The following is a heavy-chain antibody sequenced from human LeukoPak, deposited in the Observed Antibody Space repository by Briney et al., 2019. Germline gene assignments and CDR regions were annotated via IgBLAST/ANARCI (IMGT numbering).Heavy chain of an antibody. CDR3: ARVRGYSYGIHFDY. V-gene: IGHV4-34*01. CDR1: GGSFSGYY. J-gene: IGHJ4*02. Sequence: SETLSLTCAVYGGSFSGYYWSCIRQPPGKGLEWIGEINHSGSTNYNPSLKSRVTISVDTSKNQFSLKLSSVTAADTAVYYCARVRGYSYGIHFDYWGQGTLVTVSS. CDR2: INHSGST. D-gene: IGHD5-18*01.